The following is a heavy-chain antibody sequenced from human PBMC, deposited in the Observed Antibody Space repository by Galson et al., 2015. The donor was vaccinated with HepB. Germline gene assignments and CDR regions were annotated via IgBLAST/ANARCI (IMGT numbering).Heavy chain of an antibody. D-gene: IGHD3-10*01. CDR1: GFTFNSYG. CDR3: ARAGYGSGRALNYFDY. V-gene: IGHV3-33*01. CDR2: IWYDGSNK. J-gene: IGHJ4*02. Sequence: SLRLSCAASGFTFNSYGMHWVRQAPGKGLEWVAVIWYDGSNKYYADSVKGRFTISRDNSKNTLYLQMNSLRAEDTAVYYCARAGYGSGRALNYFDYWGQGTLVTVSS.